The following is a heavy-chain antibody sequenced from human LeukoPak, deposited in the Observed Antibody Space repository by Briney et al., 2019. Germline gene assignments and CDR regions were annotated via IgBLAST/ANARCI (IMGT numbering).Heavy chain of an antibody. CDR3: ARGHQLPGANWFDP. CDR2: IGTAGDT. D-gene: IGHD2-2*01. V-gene: IGHV3-13*01. CDR1: GFAFKSYD. J-gene: IGHJ5*02. Sequence: GGSLRLSCAASGFAFKSYDMHWVRQATGKGLEWVSAIGTAGDTYYPGSVKGRFTISRENAKNSLYLQMSSLRAEDTAVYYCARGHQLPGANWFDPWGQGTLVTVSS.